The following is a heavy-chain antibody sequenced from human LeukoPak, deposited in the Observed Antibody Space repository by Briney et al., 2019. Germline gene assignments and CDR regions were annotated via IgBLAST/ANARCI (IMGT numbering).Heavy chain of an antibody. CDR1: GFTFDDYG. CDR2: INSDGSST. Sequence: QTGGSLRLSCAASGFTFDDYGMSWVRQAPGKGLVWVSRINSDGSSTSYADSVKGRFTISRDNAKNTLYLQMNSLRAEDTAVYYCARATDDKPGTPDYWGQGTLVTVSS. J-gene: IGHJ4*02. CDR3: ARATDDKPGTPDY. D-gene: IGHD2-15*01. V-gene: IGHV3-74*01.